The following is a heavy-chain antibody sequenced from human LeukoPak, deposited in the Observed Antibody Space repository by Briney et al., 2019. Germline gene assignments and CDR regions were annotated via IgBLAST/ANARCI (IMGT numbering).Heavy chain of an antibody. V-gene: IGHV4-30-4*08. CDR3: ARVPLRYFDWLPTADAFDI. D-gene: IGHD3-9*01. CDR1: GGSISSGDYY. CDR2: IYYSGST. J-gene: IGHJ3*02. Sequence: PSETLSLTCTVSGGSISSGDYYWSWIRQPPGKGLEWIGYIYYSGSTYYNPSLKSRVTISVDTSKNQFSLKLSSVTAADTAVYYCARVPLRYFDWLPTADAFDIWGQGTMVAVSS.